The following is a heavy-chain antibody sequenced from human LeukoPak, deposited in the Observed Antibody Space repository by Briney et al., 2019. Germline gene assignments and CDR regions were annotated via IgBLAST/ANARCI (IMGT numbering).Heavy chain of an antibody. CDR2: MYNSDSP. D-gene: IGHD5-24*01. J-gene: IGHJ3*02. CDR3: ARPTDGYNNVAQVAFDI. Sequence: SETLSLTCTVSGASISSYYWTWIRQPAGKGLEWIGRMYNSDSPNYNPSLKSRVTMSVDTSKNQFSLKLSSVTAADTAVYYCARPTDGYNNVAQVAFDIWGQGTMVTVSS. CDR1: GASISSYY. V-gene: IGHV4-4*07.